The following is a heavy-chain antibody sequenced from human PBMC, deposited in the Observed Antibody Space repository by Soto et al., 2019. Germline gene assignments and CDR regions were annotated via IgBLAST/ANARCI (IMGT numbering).Heavy chain of an antibody. V-gene: IGHV1-2*04. CDR3: ARGYIVVVPAAMGWFDP. CDR1: GYTFTGYY. Sequence: ASVKVSCKASGYTFTGYYMHWVRQAPGQGLEWMGGINPNSGGTNYAQKFQGWVTMTRDTSISTAYMELSRLRSDETAVYYCARGYIVVVPAAMGWFDPWGQGILVTVSS. CDR2: INPNSGGT. D-gene: IGHD2-2*01. J-gene: IGHJ5*02.